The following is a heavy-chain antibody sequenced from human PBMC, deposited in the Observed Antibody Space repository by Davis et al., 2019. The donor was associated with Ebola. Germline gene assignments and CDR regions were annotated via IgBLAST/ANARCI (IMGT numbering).Heavy chain of an antibody. D-gene: IGHD6-6*01. CDR3: ARGQGGIASRRGYYGMDV. V-gene: IGHV3-9*01. Sequence: SLKISCAASGFTFDDYAMHWVRQAPGKGLEWVSGISWNSGSIGYADSVKGRFTISRDNSKNSLYLQMNSLRTEDTALYYCARGQGGIASRRGYYGMDVWGQGTTVTVSS. CDR2: ISWNSGSI. J-gene: IGHJ6*02. CDR1: GFTFDDYA.